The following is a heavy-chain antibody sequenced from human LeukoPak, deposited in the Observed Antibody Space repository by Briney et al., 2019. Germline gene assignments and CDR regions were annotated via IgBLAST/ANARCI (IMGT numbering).Heavy chain of an antibody. V-gene: IGHV3-23*01. CDR2: ISGSGGYT. CDR1: GFTFTNYA. CDR3: ARGGLGSAFDN. D-gene: IGHD6-19*01. J-gene: IGHJ4*02. Sequence: GGSLRLSCVASGFTFTNYAMCWVRQAPGKGLEWVSAISGSGGYTDYADSLKGRFTISRDNSKNTLYLQINSLRADDTAVFYCARGGLGSAFDNWGQGTLVTVSS.